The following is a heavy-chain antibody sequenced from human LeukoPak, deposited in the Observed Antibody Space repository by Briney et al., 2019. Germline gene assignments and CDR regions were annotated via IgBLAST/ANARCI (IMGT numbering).Heavy chain of an antibody. Sequence: PGGSLRLSCAASGFTFSSYWMHWVRQAPGKGLVWVSRINSDGSSTSYADSVKGRFTISRDNAKNTLYLQMNMLRAEATAVYYCARRYCSGGSCYPDYWGQGTLVTVSS. J-gene: IGHJ4*02. CDR2: INSDGSST. V-gene: IGHV3-74*01. CDR1: GFTFSSYW. D-gene: IGHD2-15*01. CDR3: ARRYCSGGSCYPDY.